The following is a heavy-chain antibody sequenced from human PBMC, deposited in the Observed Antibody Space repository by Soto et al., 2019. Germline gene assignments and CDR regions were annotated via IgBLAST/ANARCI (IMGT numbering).Heavy chain of an antibody. V-gene: IGHV5-51*01. CDR2: IYPGDSDT. CDR3: ARLFDTSGWYDY. D-gene: IGHD6-19*01. CDR1: GYSFTSYW. Sequence: GESLKISCKGSGYSFTSYWVGWVRQMPGKGLERMGIIYPGDSDTRYSPSFQGQVTISADKSITTTYLQWSSLKASDTAIYYCARLFDTSGWYDYWGQGTLVTVSS. J-gene: IGHJ4*02.